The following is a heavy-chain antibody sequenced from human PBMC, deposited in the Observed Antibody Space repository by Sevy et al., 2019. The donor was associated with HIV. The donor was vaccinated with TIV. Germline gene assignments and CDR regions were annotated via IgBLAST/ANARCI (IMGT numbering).Heavy chain of an antibody. D-gene: IGHD4-17*01. V-gene: IGHV3-30*03. Sequence: GGSLRLSCEVSGFTLSTHVMHWVRQAPGKGLDWVAAISYDESTKYYADSGKGRFTISRDNAKNSLFLQMKSLTPEDTAGYYCARDPGLYGDNVEGFDSWGQGTLVTVSS. CDR1: GFTLSTHV. CDR3: ARDPGLYGDNVEGFDS. J-gene: IGHJ4*02. CDR2: ISYDESTK.